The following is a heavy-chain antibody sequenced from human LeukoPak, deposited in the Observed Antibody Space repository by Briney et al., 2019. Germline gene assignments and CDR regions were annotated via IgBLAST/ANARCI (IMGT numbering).Heavy chain of an antibody. CDR1: GYTFTSYY. J-gene: IGHJ4*02. CDR3: ARSSRGGYGPITAAGAWDY. CDR2: INPSGGST. V-gene: IGHV1-46*01. D-gene: IGHD6-13*01. Sequence: ASVKVSCKASGYTFTSYYMHWVRQAPGQGLEWMGIINPSGGSTSYAQKFQGRVTMTRDTSTSTVYMELSSLRSEDTAVYYCARSSRGGYGPITAAGAWDYWGQGNLVTVSS.